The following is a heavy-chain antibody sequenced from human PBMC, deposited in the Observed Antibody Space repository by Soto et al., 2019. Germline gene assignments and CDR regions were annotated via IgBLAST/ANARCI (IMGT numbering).Heavy chain of an antibody. CDR3: ARDRSAGNYFYYGMDV. CDR2: IWHDGSKE. J-gene: IGHJ6*02. V-gene: IGHV3-33*01. Sequence: GGSLRLCCAASGIKFQRDGVHWVRQAPCKGLEWVAVIWHDGSKEYYSDSVKGRFTISRDNSKNTLYLQMNSVRAEDTAVYYCARDRSAGNYFYYGMDVWGQGTTVTVSS. CDR1: GIKFQRDG. D-gene: IGHD1-1*01.